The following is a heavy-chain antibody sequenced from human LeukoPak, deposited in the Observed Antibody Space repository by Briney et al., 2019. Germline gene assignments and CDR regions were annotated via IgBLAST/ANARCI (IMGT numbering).Heavy chain of an antibody. Sequence: SVKVSCKASGGTFSSYAISWVRQAPGQGLEWMGGIIPIFGTANYAQKFQGRVTITADESTSTAYMELSSLRSEDTAVYYCASGRPAYSAAGTILYYYYYMDVWGKGTTVTVSS. CDR3: ASGRPAYSAAGTILYYYYYMDV. V-gene: IGHV1-69*13. CDR2: IIPIFGTA. J-gene: IGHJ6*03. CDR1: GGTFSSYA. D-gene: IGHD6-13*01.